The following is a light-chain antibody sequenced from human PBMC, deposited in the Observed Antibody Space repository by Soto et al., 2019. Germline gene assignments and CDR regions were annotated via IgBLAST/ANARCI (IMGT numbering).Light chain of an antibody. V-gene: IGLV2-23*02. CDR3: CSYAGNSEV. J-gene: IGLJ1*01. Sequence: QSALTQPASVSGSPGQSITIPCTGTSGDVGSYNLVSWYQQHPGKAPKLLIYEVTERPSGVSNRFSGSKSGSTASLTISGLQPDDEADYYCCSYAGNSEVCGTGTKVTVL. CDR2: EVT. CDR1: SGDVGSYNL.